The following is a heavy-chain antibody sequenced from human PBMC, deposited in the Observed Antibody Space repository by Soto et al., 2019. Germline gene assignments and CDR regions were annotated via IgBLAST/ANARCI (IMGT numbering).Heavy chain of an antibody. CDR1: GYTFTSYV. D-gene: IGHD6-19*01. Sequence: QVQLVQSGAEVKKPGASVKVSCKASGYTFTSYVMHWVRQAPGQRLEWMGWFNAGNGNTKYSQKFQGRVTITRDTPASTAYMELSSLRSEDTAVYYCARDLVPIYSSGGYGNFDYWGQGTLVTVSS. V-gene: IGHV1-3*01. CDR3: ARDLVPIYSSGGYGNFDY. J-gene: IGHJ4*02. CDR2: FNAGNGNT.